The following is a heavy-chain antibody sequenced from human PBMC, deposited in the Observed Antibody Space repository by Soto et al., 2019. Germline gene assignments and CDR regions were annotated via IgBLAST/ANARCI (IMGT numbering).Heavy chain of an antibody. J-gene: IGHJ6*02. CDR2: IKQDGSEK. CDR3: ARVEQQLHYYYYGMDV. D-gene: IGHD6-13*01. CDR1: GFTFSSYW. V-gene: IGHV3-7*01. Sequence: GGSLRLCCAASGFTFSSYWMSWVRQAPGKGLEWVANIKQDGSEKYYVDSVKGRFTISRDNAKNSLYLQMNSLRAEDTAVYYCARVEQQLHYYYYGMDVWGQGTTVTVSS.